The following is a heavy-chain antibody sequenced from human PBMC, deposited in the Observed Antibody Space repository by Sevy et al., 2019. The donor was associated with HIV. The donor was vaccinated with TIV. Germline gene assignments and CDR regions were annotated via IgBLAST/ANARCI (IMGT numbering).Heavy chain of an antibody. J-gene: IGHJ4*02. CDR1: GFTFSSYA. CDR2: ISGSGGST. D-gene: IGHD6-13*01. V-gene: IGHV3-23*01. CDR3: AKVVAAPPGFDY. Sequence: GGSLRLSCAASGFTFSSYAMSWVRQAPGKGLEWVSGISGSGGSTYYADSVKGRFTISRDNSKNTLYLQMNSLRAEDTAVYYCAKVVAAPPGFDYSGQRTLVTVSS.